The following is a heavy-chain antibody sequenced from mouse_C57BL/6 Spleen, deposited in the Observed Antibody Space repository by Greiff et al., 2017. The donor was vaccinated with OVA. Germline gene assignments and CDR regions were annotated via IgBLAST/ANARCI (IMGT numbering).Heavy chain of an antibody. CDR1: GFNIKNTY. Sequence: EVQLQQSVAELVRPGASVKLSCTAPGFNIKNTYMHWVKQRPEQGLEWIGRIDPANGNTKYAPKFQGKATITADTSSNTAYLQLSSLTSEDTAIYYCASNDYGNHDWFAYWGQGTLVTVSA. V-gene: IGHV14-3*01. J-gene: IGHJ3*01. CDR3: ASNDYGNHDWFAY. CDR2: IDPANGNT. D-gene: IGHD2-1*01.